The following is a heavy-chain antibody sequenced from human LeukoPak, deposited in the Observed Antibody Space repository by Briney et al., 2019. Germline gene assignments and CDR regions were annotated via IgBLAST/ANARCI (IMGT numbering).Heavy chain of an antibody. Sequence: PGGSLRLSCAASGFTFSSYSMNWVRQAPGKGLEWVSSISSSSSYIYYADSVKGRFTISRDNAKNSLYLQMNSLRAEDTALYHCARGRSGVLSALPDYWGQGTLVTVSA. CDR2: ISSSSSYI. J-gene: IGHJ4*02. CDR3: ARGRSGVLSALPDY. CDR1: GFTFSSYS. D-gene: IGHD2-2*01. V-gene: IGHV3-21*04.